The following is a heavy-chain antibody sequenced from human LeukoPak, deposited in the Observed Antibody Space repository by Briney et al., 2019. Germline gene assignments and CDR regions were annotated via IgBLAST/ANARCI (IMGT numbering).Heavy chain of an antibody. D-gene: IGHD4-17*01. J-gene: IGHJ4*02. CDR2: ISSSSSYI. Sequence: PGGSLRLSCAASGFTFSSYSMNWVRQAPGKGLKWVSSISSSSSYIYYADSVKGRFTISRDNAKNSLYLQMNSLRAEDTAVYYCARERVDYGDYGFFDYWGQGTLVTVSS. CDR1: GFTFSSYS. CDR3: ARERVDYGDYGFFDY. V-gene: IGHV3-21*01.